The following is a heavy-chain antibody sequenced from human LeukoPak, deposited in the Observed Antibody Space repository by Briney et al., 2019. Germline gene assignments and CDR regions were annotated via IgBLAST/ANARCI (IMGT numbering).Heavy chain of an antibody. J-gene: IGHJ5*02. CDR1: GYTFTSNG. CDR2: ISAYNGNI. D-gene: IGHD2-15*01. Sequence: PSVKVSCKASGYTFTSNGISWVRQAPGQGLEWMGWISAYNGNINYAQKFQGRVTMTTDTSTSTAHMELRSLRSDDTAVYYCVREADQDCSGGSCYRSSGNWLDPWGQGTLVTVSS. V-gene: IGHV1-18*04. CDR3: VREADQDCSGGSCYRSSGNWLDP.